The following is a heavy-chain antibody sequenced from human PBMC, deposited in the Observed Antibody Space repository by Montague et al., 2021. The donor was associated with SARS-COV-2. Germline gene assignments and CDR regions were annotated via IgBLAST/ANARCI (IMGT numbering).Heavy chain of an antibody. CDR1: GGSISSSNW. CDR2: IYHSGST. V-gene: IGHV4-4*02. D-gene: IGHD6-19*01. CDR3: ARVDSSGWYGYYYYGMDA. J-gene: IGHJ6*02. Sequence: SETLSLTCAVSGGSISSSNWWSWVRQPPGKGPEWIGEIYHSGSTNYNPSLKSRVTISVDKSKNQLSLKLSSVTAADTAVYYCARVDSSGWYGYYYYGMDAGGQGTTVTVSS.